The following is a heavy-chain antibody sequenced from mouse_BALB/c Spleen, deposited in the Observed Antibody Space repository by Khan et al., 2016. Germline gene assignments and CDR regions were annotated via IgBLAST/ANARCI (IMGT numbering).Heavy chain of an antibody. CDR1: GYTFSNYW. CDR2: ILPGSGYS. J-gene: IGHJ4*01. CDR3: ARAWYSMDY. Sequence: QVQLQQSGAELMKPGASVKISCKAIGYTFSNYWIEWVKQRPGHGLEWIGDILPGSGYSNSNENFKGKATFTADASSNTAYMQLISLTSEDSAVYFYARAWYSMDYWGQGTSVTVSS. V-gene: IGHV1-9*01.